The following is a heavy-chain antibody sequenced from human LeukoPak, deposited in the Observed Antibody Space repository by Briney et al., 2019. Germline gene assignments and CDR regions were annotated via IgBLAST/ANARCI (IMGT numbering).Heavy chain of an antibody. D-gene: IGHD3-10*01. CDR2: INAGNGNT. CDR3: ATTMVRGVIRRGAFDY. CDR1: GYTFTSYI. Sequence: ASVKVSCKASGYTFTSYIISWVRQAPGQRLEWMGWINAGNGNTKYSQKFQGRVTITRDTSASTAYMELSSLRSEDTAVYYCATTMVRGVIRRGAFDYWGQGTLVTVSS. J-gene: IGHJ4*02. V-gene: IGHV1-3*01.